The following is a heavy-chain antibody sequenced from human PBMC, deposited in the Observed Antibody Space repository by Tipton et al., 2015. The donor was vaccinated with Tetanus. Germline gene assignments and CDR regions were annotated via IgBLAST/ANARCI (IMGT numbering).Heavy chain of an antibody. D-gene: IGHD1-20*01. CDR2: IKEDGSEA. V-gene: IGHV3-7*01. Sequence: SLRLSCAASGFTFSRYWMSWVRQAPGKGLEWVANIKEDGSEANYVDSVKGRVTISRDNGKKSLHLQMNSLRAEDTAVYYCARDLSGIIPSDYWGQGTLVTVSS. CDR1: GFTFSRYW. CDR3: ARDLSGIIPSDY. J-gene: IGHJ4*02.